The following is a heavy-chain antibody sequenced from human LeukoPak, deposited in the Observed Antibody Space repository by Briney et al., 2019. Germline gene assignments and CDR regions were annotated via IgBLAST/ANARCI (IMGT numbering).Heavy chain of an antibody. D-gene: IGHD3-9*01. CDR1: GYTFTIYG. Sequence: GASVKVSFTASGYTFTIYGISWVRQAPGQGLEWMGWISAYNGNTNYAQKLQGRVTMTTDTSTSTAYMELRSLRSDDTAVYYCARYYDILTGYYRYYYYMDVWGKGTTVIVSS. CDR3: ARYYDILTGYYRYYYYMDV. CDR2: ISAYNGNT. V-gene: IGHV1-18*01. J-gene: IGHJ6*03.